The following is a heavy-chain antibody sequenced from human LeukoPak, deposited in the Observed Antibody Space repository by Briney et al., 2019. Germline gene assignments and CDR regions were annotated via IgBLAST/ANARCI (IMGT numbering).Heavy chain of an antibody. Sequence: SETLSLTCTVSGGSISSYYWSWIRQPPGKGLEWIGYIYYSGSTNYNPSLKGRVTISVDTSKNQFSLKLSSVTAADTAVYYCARGGYIYGSYYFDYWGQGTLVTVSS. D-gene: IGHD5-18*01. CDR1: GGSISSYY. CDR3: ARGGYIYGSYYFDY. V-gene: IGHV4-59*01. J-gene: IGHJ4*02. CDR2: IYYSGST.